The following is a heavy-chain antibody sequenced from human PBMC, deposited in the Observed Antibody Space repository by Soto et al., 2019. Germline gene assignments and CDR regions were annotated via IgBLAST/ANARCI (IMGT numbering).Heavy chain of an antibody. CDR2: ISGSGGST. CDR1: GFTFSSYA. D-gene: IGHD2-2*01. V-gene: IGHV3-23*01. CDR3: AKALDIVVVPAGDWFDP. J-gene: IGHJ5*02. Sequence: GGSLRLSCAASGFTFSSYAMSWVRQAPGKGLEWVSAISGSGGSTYYADSVKGRFTISRDNSKNTLYLQMNSLRAEDTAVYYCAKALDIVVVPAGDWFDPWGQGTLVTVSS.